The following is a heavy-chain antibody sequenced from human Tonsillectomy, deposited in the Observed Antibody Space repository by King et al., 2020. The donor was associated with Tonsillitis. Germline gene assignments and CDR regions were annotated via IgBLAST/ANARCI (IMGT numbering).Heavy chain of an antibody. CDR2: IWYDGSNQ. Sequence: VQLVESGGGVVQPGRSLRLSCAASGFTFSSYGMHWVRQAPGKGLEWVAVIWYDGSNQYYTDSVKGRFTLSRDNSKNTLYLQMNSLRAEDTAVYYCARTSDTAAPAAYWGQGTLVTVSS. CDR1: GFTFSSYG. J-gene: IGHJ4*02. D-gene: IGHD5-18*01. CDR3: ARTSDTAAPAAY. V-gene: IGHV3-33*01.